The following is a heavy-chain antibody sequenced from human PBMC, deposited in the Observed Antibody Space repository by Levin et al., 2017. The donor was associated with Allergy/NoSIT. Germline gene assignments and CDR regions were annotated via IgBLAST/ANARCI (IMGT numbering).Heavy chain of an antibody. CDR1: GFTFSSYS. D-gene: IGHD3-10*01. J-gene: IGHJ4*02. V-gene: IGHV3-30-3*01. Sequence: HTGGSLRLSCAASGFTFSSYSMHWVRQAPGKGLEWVAVISYDGNNKYYADSVKGRFTISRDNSKNTLYLQMNSLKTEDTAVYYCARSEGSGSNKRAPGYWGQGTLVTVSS. CDR2: ISYDGNNK. CDR3: ARSEGSGSNKRAPGY.